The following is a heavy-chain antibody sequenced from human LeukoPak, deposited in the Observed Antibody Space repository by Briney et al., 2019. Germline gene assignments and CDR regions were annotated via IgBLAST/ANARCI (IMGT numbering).Heavy chain of an antibody. CDR1: GGSISSGSYY. J-gene: IGHJ4*02. V-gene: IGHV4-61*02. CDR2: IYTSGST. CDR3: ARDRYYGSGSYTD. Sequence: SETLSLTCTVSGGSISSGSYYWSWIRQPAGKGLEWIGRIYTSGSTNYNPSLKTRVTISVDTSKNQFSLKLSSVTPADTAVYYCARDRYYGSGSYTDWGQGTLVTVSS. D-gene: IGHD3-10*01.